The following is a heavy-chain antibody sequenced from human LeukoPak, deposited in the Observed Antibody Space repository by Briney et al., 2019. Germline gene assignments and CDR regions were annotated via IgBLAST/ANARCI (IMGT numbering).Heavy chain of an antibody. D-gene: IGHD3-9*01. Sequence: GSLRLSCAASGFTVRSNYMSWVRQPPGKGLEWIGSIYYSGSTYYNPSLKSRVTISVDTSKNQFSLKLSSVTAADTAVYYCARSILRYFDWPINYYFDYWGQGTLVTVSS. CDR3: ARSILRYFDWPINYYFDY. CDR2: IYYSGST. V-gene: IGHV4-39*01. CDR1: GFTVRSNY. J-gene: IGHJ4*02.